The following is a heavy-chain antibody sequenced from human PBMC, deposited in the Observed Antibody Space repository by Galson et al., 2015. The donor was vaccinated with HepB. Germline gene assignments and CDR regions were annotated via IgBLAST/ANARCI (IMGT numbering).Heavy chain of an antibody. CDR3: ARYIVKDAFDI. Sequence: SSYAISWVRQAPGQGLEWMGGIIPIFGTANYAQKFQGRVTITADESTSTAYMELSSLRSEDTAVYYCARYIVKDAFDIWGQGTMVTVSS. J-gene: IGHJ3*02. CDR2: IIPIFGTA. V-gene: IGHV1-69*01. CDR1: SSYA. D-gene: IGHD2-21*01.